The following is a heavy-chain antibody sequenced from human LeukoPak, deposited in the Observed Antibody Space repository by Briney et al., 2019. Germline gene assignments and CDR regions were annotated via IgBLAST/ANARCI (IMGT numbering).Heavy chain of an antibody. V-gene: IGHV4-39*07. J-gene: IGHJ5*02. CDR3: ARGMAVAYDYNWFDP. CDR2: IYYSGST. Sequence: SETLSLTCTVSGGSIRSSSYYWGWIRQPPGKGLEWFGSIYYSGSTYYNPSLKSRVTISVDTSKNQFSLKLSSVTAADTAVYFCARGMAVAYDYNWFDPWGQGTLVTVSS. D-gene: IGHD5-12*01. CDR1: GGSIRSSSYY.